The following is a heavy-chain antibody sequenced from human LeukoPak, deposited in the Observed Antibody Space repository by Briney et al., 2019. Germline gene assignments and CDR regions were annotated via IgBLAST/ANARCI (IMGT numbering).Heavy chain of an antibody. CDR3: ARVHIRAPTHDFWSGSRYGLDV. CDR1: GYTFTSYG. V-gene: IGHV1-18*01. D-gene: IGHD3-3*01. J-gene: IGHJ6*02. CDR2: ISADNGNT. Sequence: ASVKVSCKGSGYTFTSYGISWVRQAPGQGLEWMGCISADNGNTNYAQKLQGRVTVTTDTSRSTAYMELRSLRSDDTAVYYCARVHIRAPTHDFWSGSRYGLDVWGQGTTVTVSS.